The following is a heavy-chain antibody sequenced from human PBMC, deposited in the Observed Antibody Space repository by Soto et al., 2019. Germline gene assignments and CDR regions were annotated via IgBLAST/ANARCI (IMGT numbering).Heavy chain of an antibody. J-gene: IGHJ4*02. CDR1: GGTFSSYA. V-gene: IGHV1-69*01. CDR2: IIPIFGTA. CDR3: ARGNRRDGYNGFDY. D-gene: IGHD5-12*01. Sequence: QVQLVQSGAEVKKPGSSVKVSCKDSGGTFSSYAISWVRQAPGQGLEWMGGIIPIFGTANYAQKFQGRVTSTADESPRTAYLELSSQGSEDTAVYYCARGNRRDGYNGFDYWGQGTLVTVSS.